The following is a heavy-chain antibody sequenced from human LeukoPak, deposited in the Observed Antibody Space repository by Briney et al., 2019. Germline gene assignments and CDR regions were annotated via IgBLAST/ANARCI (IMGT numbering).Heavy chain of an antibody. CDR1: GFTFSSHW. Sequence: GGSLRLSCAASGFTFSSHWMSWVRQAPGKGLEWVANIKQDGSEKYYVDSVKGRFTISRDNAKNSLYLQMNSLRAEDTAVYYCATHTSWGQGTLVTVSS. V-gene: IGHV3-7*01. J-gene: IGHJ5*02. CDR3: ATHTS. CDR2: IKQDGSEK. D-gene: IGHD2-2*02.